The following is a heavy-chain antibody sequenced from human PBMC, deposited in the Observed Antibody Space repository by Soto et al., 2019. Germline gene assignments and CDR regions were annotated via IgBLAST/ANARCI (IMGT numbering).Heavy chain of an antibody. CDR3: AKATSGRYYDSSGYCRPFFDY. J-gene: IGHJ4*02. D-gene: IGHD3-22*01. Sequence: LRLSCAASGFTFSSYAMSWVRQAPGKGLEWVSAISGSGGSTYYADSVKGRFTISRDNSKNTLYLQMNSLRAEDTAVYYCAKATSGRYYDSSGYCRPFFDYWGQGTLVTVSS. CDR1: GFTFSSYA. V-gene: IGHV3-23*01. CDR2: ISGSGGST.